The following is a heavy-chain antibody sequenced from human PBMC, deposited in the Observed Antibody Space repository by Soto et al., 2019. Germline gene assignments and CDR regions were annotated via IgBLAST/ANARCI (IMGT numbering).Heavy chain of an antibody. CDR2: FDPEDGET. J-gene: IGHJ6*02. D-gene: IGHD6-13*01. CDR1: GYTLTELF. Sequence: GASVKVSCKVSGYTLTELFMHWVRQAPGKGLEWMGGFDPEDGETIYAQKFQGRVTMTEDTSTDTAYMELSSLRSEDTAVHYCATGAGTGFYYYYGMDVWGQGTTVTVSS. CDR3: ATGAGTGFYYYYGMDV. V-gene: IGHV1-24*01.